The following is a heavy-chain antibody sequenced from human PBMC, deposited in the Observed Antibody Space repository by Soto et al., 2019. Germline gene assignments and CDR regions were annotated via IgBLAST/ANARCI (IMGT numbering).Heavy chain of an antibody. V-gene: IGHV1-2*04. D-gene: IGHD5-18*01. Sequence: QVQLVQSGAEVKKPGASVKVSCKASGYTFTGYYMHWVRQAPGQGLEWMGWINPNSGGTNYAQKFQGWVTMTRDTSISTAYMELSRLRSDDTAVYYCARASSRYSYGWGDFDYWGQGTLVTVSS. CDR3: ARASSRYSYGWGDFDY. CDR1: GYTFTGYY. J-gene: IGHJ4*02. CDR2: INPNSGGT.